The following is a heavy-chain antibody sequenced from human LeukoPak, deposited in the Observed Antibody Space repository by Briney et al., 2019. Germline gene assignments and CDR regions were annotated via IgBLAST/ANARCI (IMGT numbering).Heavy chain of an antibody. CDR2: THYSGAT. J-gene: IGHJ3*02. CDR3: ASGYCGGACQLGGVDM. V-gene: IGHV4-59*01. CDR1: GGSISSYY. D-gene: IGHD2-21*02. Sequence: PSETLSLTCTVSGGSISSYYWSWLRQPPGKGLEYISYTHYSGATNYNPSLKSRVTISLDTSGNQFSLKLSSVTAADTAVYYCASGYCGGACQLGGVDMWGQGTMVTVSS.